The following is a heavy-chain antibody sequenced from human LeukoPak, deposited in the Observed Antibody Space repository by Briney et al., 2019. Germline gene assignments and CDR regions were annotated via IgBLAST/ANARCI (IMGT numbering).Heavy chain of an antibody. CDR2: INPNSGGT. J-gene: IGHJ4*02. CDR3: ARGGGFDWLTPSDY. CDR1: GYTFTGYY. Sequence: ASVKVSCKASGYTFTGYYIHWVRQAPGQGLEWMGWINPNSGGTNYAQKFQGRVTMTRDTSISTAYMELSRLRSDDTAVYYCARGGGFDWLTPSDYWGQGTLVTVSS. D-gene: IGHD3-9*01. V-gene: IGHV1-2*02.